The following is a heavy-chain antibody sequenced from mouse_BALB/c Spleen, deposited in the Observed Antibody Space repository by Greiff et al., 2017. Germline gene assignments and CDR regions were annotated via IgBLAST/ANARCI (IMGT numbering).Heavy chain of an antibody. V-gene: IGHV1S22*01. J-gene: IGHJ4*01. CDR2: IYPGSGST. Sequence: LQQPGSELVRPGASVKLSCKASGYTFTSYWMHWVKQRPGQGLEWIGNIYPGSGSTNYDEKFKSKATLTVDTSSSTAYMQLSSLTSEDSAVYYCTRWLLDAMDYWGQGTSVTVSS. D-gene: IGHD2-3*01. CDR3: TRWLLDAMDY. CDR1: GYTFTSYW.